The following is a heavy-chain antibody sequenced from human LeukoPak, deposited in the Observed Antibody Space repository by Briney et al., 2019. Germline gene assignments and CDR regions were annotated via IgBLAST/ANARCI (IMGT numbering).Heavy chain of an antibody. V-gene: IGHV4-34*01. CDR3: ATGGQRWFDP. CDR2: INHSGST. J-gene: IGHJ5*02. CDR1: GGSFTDYF. Sequence: PSETLSLTCAVNGGSFTDYFWSWIRQAPGKGLEWIGRINHSGSTNYQPSLRTRVTISVDTSKNQFSLKLTSVTAADTAVYYCATGGQRWFDPWGRGTPVTVSS.